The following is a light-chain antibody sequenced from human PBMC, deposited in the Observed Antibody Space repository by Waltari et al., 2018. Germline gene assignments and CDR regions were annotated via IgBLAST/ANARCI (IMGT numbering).Light chain of an antibody. J-gene: IGLJ2*01. CDR1: KLGDKR. CDR3: QAWDSTAPHVV. CDR2: QDS. V-gene: IGLV3-1*01. Sequence: SQELTQPPSVSVSPGQTASITCSGDKLGDKRGCWYQQKPGQSPVLVMYQDSKRPSGIPGRCFGSRSGNTATLTISGTQAMDEADYYCQAWDSTAPHVVFGGGTKLTVL.